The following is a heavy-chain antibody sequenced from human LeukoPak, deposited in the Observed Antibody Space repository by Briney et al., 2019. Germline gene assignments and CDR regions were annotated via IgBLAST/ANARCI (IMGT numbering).Heavy chain of an antibody. CDR3: ARVRSGYHLDY. J-gene: IGHJ4*02. Sequence: PGGSLRLSCAASGFTFYNYDMHWVRQAPGKGLEWVSHIGTGTDAHYSGSVRGRFTISRDNAKNSLYLQMNSLRDEDTAVYYCARVRSGYHLDYWGQGTLVTVSS. V-gene: IGHV3-13*01. CDR2: IGTGTDA. D-gene: IGHD3-22*01. CDR1: GFTFYNYD.